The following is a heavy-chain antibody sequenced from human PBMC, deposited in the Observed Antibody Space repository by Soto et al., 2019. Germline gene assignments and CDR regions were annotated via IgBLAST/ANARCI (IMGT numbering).Heavy chain of an antibody. Sequence: GGSLRLSCAASGFTFSSYAMSWVRQAPGKGLEWVSAISGSGGSTYYADSVTGRFTISRDNSKNTLYLQMNSLRDEDTAVYYCARDPPIPMTTVTTRRPRPYYFDYWGQGALVTVSS. J-gene: IGHJ4*02. CDR3: ARDPPIPMTTVTTRRPRPYYFDY. V-gene: IGHV3-23*01. CDR2: ISGSGGST. D-gene: IGHD4-17*01. CDR1: GFTFSSYA.